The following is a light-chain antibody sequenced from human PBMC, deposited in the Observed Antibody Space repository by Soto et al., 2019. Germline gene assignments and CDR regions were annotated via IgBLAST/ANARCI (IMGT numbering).Light chain of an antibody. Sequence: EIVLTQSPGTLSLSPGERATLSCRASQSISNSYLAWYQQKPGQAPRLLIYGASSRATGIPDRFSGSGSGTDFPLTISRLEPEDFAVYYCQQYNNSPFTFGPGTKVDIK. CDR1: QSISNSY. V-gene: IGKV3-20*01. J-gene: IGKJ3*01. CDR2: GAS. CDR3: QQYNNSPFT.